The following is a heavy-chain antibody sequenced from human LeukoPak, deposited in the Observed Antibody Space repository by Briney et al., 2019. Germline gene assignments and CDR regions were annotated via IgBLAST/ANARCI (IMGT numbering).Heavy chain of an antibody. V-gene: IGHV3-23*01. D-gene: IGHD3-22*01. CDR1: GFTFSTYG. CDR3: AKYDNGFFYYYLDV. CDR2: ISGRGITT. J-gene: IGHJ6*03. Sequence: SGGPLRLSCATSGFTFSTYGMTWVRQAPGKGLEWVAGISGRGITTAYAESVEGRFTISRDNSKNTLYVQMDSLRVEDTAVYYCAKYDNGFFYYYLDVWGKGTTVTVSS.